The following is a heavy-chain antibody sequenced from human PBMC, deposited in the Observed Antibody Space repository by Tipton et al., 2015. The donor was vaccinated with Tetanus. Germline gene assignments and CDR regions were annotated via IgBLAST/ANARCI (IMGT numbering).Heavy chain of an antibody. CDR1: GGSFSDNF. D-gene: IGHD6-13*01. V-gene: IGHV4-34*01. CDR3: AAAIVRWFDP. Sequence: TLSLTCAVHGGSFSDNFWSWIRQSPGKGLEWIGEINCAGSTNYNPSLKSRVTMSVDTSKKEVSLKLNSVTAADTAVYYCAAAIVRWFDPWGQGTLVTVSS. J-gene: IGHJ5*02. CDR2: INCAGST.